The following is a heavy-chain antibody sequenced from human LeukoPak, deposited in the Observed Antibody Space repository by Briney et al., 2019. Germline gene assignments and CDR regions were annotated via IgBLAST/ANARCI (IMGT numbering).Heavy chain of an antibody. CDR1: GYVVTDYY. D-gene: IGHD3-10*01. CDR3: ARVRGNACDY. J-gene: IGHJ4*02. V-gene: IGHV1-2*02. CDR2: LRGDTGDT. Sequence: GSVTVSCKTSGYVVTDYYMHWVRQAPGQGLEWMGWLRGDTGDTDSPQKFKGRVTMTRDTATNTAYMQLSRLTYDDTAIYFCARVRGNACDYWGQGTLVTVSS.